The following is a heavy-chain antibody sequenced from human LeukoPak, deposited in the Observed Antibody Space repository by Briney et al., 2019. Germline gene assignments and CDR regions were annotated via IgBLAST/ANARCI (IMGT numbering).Heavy chain of an antibody. J-gene: IGHJ3*02. CDR3: ARDNPQNAFDI. V-gene: IGHV1-2*02. CDR1: GYTFSDYY. Sequence: ASVKVSCKTSGYTFSDYYIHWIRQAPGQGLEWVGWINPNSGGTNYAQKFQGRVTMTRDTSISTAYMELSRLRSDDTAVYYCARDNPQNAFDIWGQGTMVTVSS. CDR2: INPNSGGT. D-gene: IGHD1-14*01.